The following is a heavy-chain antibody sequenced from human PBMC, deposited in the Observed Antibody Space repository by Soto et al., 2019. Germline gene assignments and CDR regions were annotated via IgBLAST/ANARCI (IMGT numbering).Heavy chain of an antibody. CDR3: ARRRAGYNIPLDF. V-gene: IGHV5-51*01. Sequence: GASLKISCKASGYSYSNFWIVWVRQMPGKGLEWMGIVHPGDSDTIYSPSFQGQVTIAADRSINTAYLQWTSLKASDSAMYYCARRRAGYNIPLDFWGQGTQVSVSA. D-gene: IGHD5-18*01. CDR1: GYSYSNFW. CDR2: VHPGDSDT. J-gene: IGHJ4*02.